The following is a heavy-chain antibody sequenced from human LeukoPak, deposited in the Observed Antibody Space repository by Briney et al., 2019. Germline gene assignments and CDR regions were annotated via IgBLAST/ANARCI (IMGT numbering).Heavy chain of an antibody. CDR3: ARDRNDYGDYYYGMDV. Sequence: GGSLRLSCAASGFTVSSNYMSWVRQAPGKGLEWVSVIYSGGRTYYADSVKGRFTISRHNSKNTLYLQMNSLRAEDTAVYYCARDRNDYGDYYYGMDVWGQGTTVTVSS. D-gene: IGHD4-17*01. CDR1: GFTVSSNY. J-gene: IGHJ6*02. CDR2: IYSGGRT. V-gene: IGHV3-53*04.